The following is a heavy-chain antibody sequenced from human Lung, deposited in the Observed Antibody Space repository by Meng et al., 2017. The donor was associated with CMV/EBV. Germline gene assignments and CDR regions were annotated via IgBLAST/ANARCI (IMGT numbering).Heavy chain of an antibody. CDR1: GGIFSSSA. D-gene: IGHD3-3*01. J-gene: IGHJ5*02. Sequence: VKVSCKVSGGIFSSSAISWVRQAPGQGLEWMGRIIPLLDITNYAPNFQGRVTITADKSTSTAYMEMSSLRYDDTAFYYCARSTSKYDFWSGYPPFLDPWGQGTQVTVSS. CDR3: ARSTSKYDFWSGYPPFLDP. V-gene: IGHV1-69*04. CDR2: IIPLLDIT.